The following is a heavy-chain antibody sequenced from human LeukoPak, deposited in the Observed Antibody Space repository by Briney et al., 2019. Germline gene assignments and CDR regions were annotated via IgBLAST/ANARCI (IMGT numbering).Heavy chain of an antibody. CDR1: GFTFSSYG. CDR2: ISGSGART. Sequence: PGGSLRLSCAASGFTFSSYGMSWVRQAPGKGLEWVSAISGSGARTDYADSVKGRFTISRDNSKNTLYLQMNSLGAADTAVYYCAKDEGRISGTPAHWGQGTLVTVSS. V-gene: IGHV3-23*01. CDR3: AKDEGRISGTPAH. J-gene: IGHJ4*02. D-gene: IGHD1-20*01.